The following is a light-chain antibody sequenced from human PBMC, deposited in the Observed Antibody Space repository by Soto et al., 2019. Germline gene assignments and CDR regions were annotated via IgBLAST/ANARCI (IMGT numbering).Light chain of an antibody. CDR2: AAS. Sequence: DIQMTQSPSTLSAGVGDRVTITCRASQRISTYLNWYQQKPGKAPTLLIYAASSLQSGLPSRFRGGGSGTDFTLTINTLQPEDFATYFCQQCYSSPRTFGQGTKVEIK. CDR3: QQCYSSPRT. CDR1: QRISTY. V-gene: IGKV1-39*01. J-gene: IGKJ1*01.